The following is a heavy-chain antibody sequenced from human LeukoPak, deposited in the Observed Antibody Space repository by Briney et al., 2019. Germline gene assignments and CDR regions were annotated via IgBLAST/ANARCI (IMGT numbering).Heavy chain of an antibody. CDR1: GYSFISCW. V-gene: IGHV5-51*01. Sequence: GASLKIFCRGSGYSFISCWIGWGGRMPGQGLKGMGSIYPGDSDTSYSSSLHVQVTISADKSISTAYLQLRSLKVSATAMDYCARPKRGGRRYDAFDIRGERTMVTVPS. CDR3: ARPKRGGRRYDAFDI. D-gene: IGHD1-1*01. J-gene: IGHJ3*02. CDR2: IYPGDSDT.